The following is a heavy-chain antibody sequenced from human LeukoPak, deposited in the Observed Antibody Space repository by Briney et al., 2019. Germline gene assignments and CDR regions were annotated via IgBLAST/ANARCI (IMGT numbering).Heavy chain of an antibody. CDR1: GLTVSNNY. J-gene: IGHJ4*02. CDR2: IYSGGAT. V-gene: IGHV3-53*01. Sequence: GGSLRLSCAASGLTVSNNYMSWVRQAPGKGLEWVSVIYSGGATYYADSVKGRFTISRDNSKNTLYLQMNSLRVEDTAVYYCAKEIWPTVTTPGRTYFDYWGQGTLVTVSS. D-gene: IGHD4-11*01. CDR3: AKEIWPTVTTPGRTYFDY.